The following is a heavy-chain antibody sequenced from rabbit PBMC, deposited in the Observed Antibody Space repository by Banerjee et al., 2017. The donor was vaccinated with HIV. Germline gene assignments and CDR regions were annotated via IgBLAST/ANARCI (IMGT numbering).Heavy chain of an antibody. CDR1: GFDFNSYY. Sequence: QLEETGGGLVQPGGSLTLSCKVSGFDFNSYYMSWVRQAPGKGLEWIGTIHAARGRTYYPSWVNGRFTISSDNAQNTVDLKMNSLTAADTATYFCARDLAGVIGWNFNLWGQGTLVTVS. CDR3: ARDLAGVIGWNFNL. J-gene: IGHJ4*01. D-gene: IGHD4-1*01. V-gene: IGHV1S7*01. CDR2: IHAARGRT.